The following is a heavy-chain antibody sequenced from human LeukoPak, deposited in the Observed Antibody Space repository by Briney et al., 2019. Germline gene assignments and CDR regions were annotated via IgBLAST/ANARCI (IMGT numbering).Heavy chain of an antibody. J-gene: IGHJ4*02. CDR3: AREDGYYFDY. CDR2: ISYDGSIK. D-gene: IGHD3-10*01. V-gene: IGHV3-30*04. Sequence: GGSLRLSCAASGFTFSSYAMHWVRQAPGKGLEWVAVISYDGSIKYYADSVKGRFTISSDSSKNTLYLQMSSVRAEDTAVYYCAREDGYYFDYWGQGTLVTVSS. CDR1: GFTFSSYA.